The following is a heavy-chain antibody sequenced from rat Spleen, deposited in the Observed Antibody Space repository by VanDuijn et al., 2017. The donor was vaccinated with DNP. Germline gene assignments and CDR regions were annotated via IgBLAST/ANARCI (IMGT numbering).Heavy chain of an antibody. CDR1: GFTFSNYD. CDR2: ISTSGGST. D-gene: IGHD1-7*01. J-gene: IGHJ1*01. V-gene: IGHV5-25*01. Sequence: EVQLVESGGGLVQPGRSLKLSCAASGFTFSNYDMAWVRQAPTKGLEWVASISTSGGSTYYRDSVKGRFTVSRDNAKSTLYLQMDSLRSEDKATYYGATRGDYGYYYWYFDFWGPGTMVTVSS. CDR3: ATRGDYGYYYWYFDF.